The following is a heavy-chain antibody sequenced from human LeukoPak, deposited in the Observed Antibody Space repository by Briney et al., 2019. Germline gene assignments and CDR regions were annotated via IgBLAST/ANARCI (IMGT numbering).Heavy chain of an antibody. CDR1: GGTFSSYA. Sequence: ASVKVSCKASGGTFSSYAISWVRQAPGQGLEWMGGIIPIFGTANYAQKFQGRVTITTDESTSKAYMEVSSLRSEDTAVYYCARGAAFGPDNWFDPWGQGTLVTVSS. J-gene: IGHJ5*02. D-gene: IGHD3/OR15-3a*01. V-gene: IGHV1-69*05. CDR3: ARGAAFGPDNWFDP. CDR2: IIPIFGTA.